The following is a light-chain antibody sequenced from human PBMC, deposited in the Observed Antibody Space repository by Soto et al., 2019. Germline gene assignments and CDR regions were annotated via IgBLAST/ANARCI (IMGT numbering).Light chain of an antibody. Sequence: EIVLTQSPATLSLSPGERATLSCRASQSVRSYLAWYQQKPGQAPRLLIYDASNRATGIPARFSGSGSGTEFTLTISSLQSEDFAVYYCQQYNNWPQTFGQGTKVDI. CDR3: QQYNNWPQT. V-gene: IGKV3-11*01. CDR2: DAS. CDR1: QSVRSY. J-gene: IGKJ1*01.